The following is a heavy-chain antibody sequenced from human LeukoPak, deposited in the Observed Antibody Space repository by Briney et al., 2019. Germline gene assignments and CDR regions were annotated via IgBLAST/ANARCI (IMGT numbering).Heavy chain of an antibody. J-gene: IGHJ4*02. V-gene: IGHV3-21*01. Sequence: GGSLRLSCATSGFTFSRYNMNWVRQAPGKGLEWVSSITSSSIYKYYADSMKGRFTISRDNAKNSLYLQMDSLRAEDTAVYDCARDGITMRILEYWGQGTLVTVSS. CDR2: ITSSSIYK. D-gene: IGHD3-10*01. CDR3: ARDGITMRILEY. CDR1: GFTFSRYN.